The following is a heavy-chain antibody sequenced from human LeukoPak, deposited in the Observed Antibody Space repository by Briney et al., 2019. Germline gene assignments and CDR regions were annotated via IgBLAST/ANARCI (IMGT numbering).Heavy chain of an antibody. Sequence: SVKVSCKASGGTFSSYAISWVRQAPGQGLEWMGGINPIFGTASYAQKFQGRVTITADESTSTAYMELSSLRSEDTAVYYCARGTYYYDSSGYLNYWGQGTLVTVSS. J-gene: IGHJ4*02. V-gene: IGHV1-69*13. CDR1: GGTFSSYA. D-gene: IGHD3-22*01. CDR2: INPIFGTA. CDR3: ARGTYYYDSSGYLNY.